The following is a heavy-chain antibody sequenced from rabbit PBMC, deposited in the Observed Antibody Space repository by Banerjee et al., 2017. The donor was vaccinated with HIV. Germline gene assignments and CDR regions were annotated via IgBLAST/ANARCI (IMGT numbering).Heavy chain of an antibody. Sequence: QQQLEESGGGLVKPGGTLTLTCKASGIDFSSYYYMCWVRQAPGKGLEWFGCIYTGSGSTYYASWAKGRFTISKTSSTTVTLQMTSLTAADTATYFCAGDPWSGWNLWGPGTLVTVS. CDR3: AGDPWSGWNL. CDR1: GIDFSSYYY. D-gene: IGHD4-1*01. J-gene: IGHJ4*01. V-gene: IGHV1S45*01. CDR2: IYTGSGST.